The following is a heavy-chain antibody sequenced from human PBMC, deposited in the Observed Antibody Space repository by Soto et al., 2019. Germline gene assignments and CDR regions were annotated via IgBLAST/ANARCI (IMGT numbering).Heavy chain of an antibody. J-gene: IGHJ4*02. CDR3: VTNRGDYDGSFFAH. D-gene: IGHD3-16*01. CDR2: IYYSGST. V-gene: IGHV4-31*04. Sequence: QVRLQESGPGPVKPSQTLSLSCTVSGASIISGGSYWTWIRQQPGKGLEWLGYIYYSGSTKYNPSLESRVTMSLDTSKNLFSLRLNSVTAADTAVYYCVTNRGDYDGSFFAHWGQGTLVTVSS. CDR1: GASIISGGSY.